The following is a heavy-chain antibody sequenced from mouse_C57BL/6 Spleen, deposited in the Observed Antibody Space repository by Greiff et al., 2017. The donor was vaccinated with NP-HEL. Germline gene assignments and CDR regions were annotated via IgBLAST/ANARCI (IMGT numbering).Heavy chain of an antibody. CDR2: ISSGGDYI. CDR3: TRGLGNYYWYFDV. V-gene: IGHV5-9-1*02. Sequence: EVMLVESGEGLVKPGGSLKLSCAASGFTFSSYAMSWVRQTPEKRLEWVAYISSGGDYIYYADTVKGRFTISRDNARNTLYLQMSSPKSEDTAMYYCTRGLGNYYWYFDVWGTGTTVTVSS. D-gene: IGHD2-1*01. J-gene: IGHJ1*03. CDR1: GFTFSSYA.